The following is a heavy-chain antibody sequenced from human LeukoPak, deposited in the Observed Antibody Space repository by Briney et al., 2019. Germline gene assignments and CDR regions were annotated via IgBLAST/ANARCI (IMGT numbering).Heavy chain of an antibody. D-gene: IGHD3-22*01. Sequence: GASVKVSCKASGYTFTGYYRHWVRQAPGQGLEWMGWINPNSGGTNYAQKFQGRVTMTRDTSISTAYMELSRLRSDDTAVYYCARHYYDSSGYADAFDIWGQGTMVTVSS. V-gene: IGHV1-2*02. CDR2: INPNSGGT. CDR1: GYTFTGYY. CDR3: ARHYYDSSGYADAFDI. J-gene: IGHJ3*02.